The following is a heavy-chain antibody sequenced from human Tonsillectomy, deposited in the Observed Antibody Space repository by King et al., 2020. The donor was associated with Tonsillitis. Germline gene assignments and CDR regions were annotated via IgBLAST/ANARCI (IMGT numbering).Heavy chain of an antibody. CDR2: IWYVGSNK. V-gene: IGHV3-33*08. CDR3: ARGSDY. J-gene: IGHJ4*02. CDR1: GFTFSSYC. Sequence: VQLVGSGGGVVQPGRSLRLSCAASGFTFSSYCVHWVRQGPGKGLEWVAVIWYVGSNKYYADSLKGRFTISRDNSKNTPYLQRNSLRAEDTAVYYCARGSDYWGQGTLVTVSS.